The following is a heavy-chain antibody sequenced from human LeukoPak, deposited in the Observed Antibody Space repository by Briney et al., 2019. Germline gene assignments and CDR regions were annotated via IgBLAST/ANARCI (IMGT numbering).Heavy chain of an antibody. D-gene: IGHD2-2*01. CDR1: GFTFSSYA. V-gene: IGHV3-23*01. CDR2: ISGSGGST. J-gene: IGHJ6*02. Sequence: PGGSLRLSYAASGFTFSSYAMSWVRQAPGKGLEWVSAISGSGGSTYYADSVKGRFTISRDNSKNTLYLQMNSLRAEDTAVYYCAKSEDIVVVPTTKNYYYYGMDVWGQGTTVTVSS. CDR3: AKSEDIVVVPTTKNYYYYGMDV.